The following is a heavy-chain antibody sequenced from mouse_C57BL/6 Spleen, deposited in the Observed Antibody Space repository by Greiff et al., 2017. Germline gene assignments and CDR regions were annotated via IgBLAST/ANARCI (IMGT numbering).Heavy chain of an antibody. CDR2: IYPGDGDT. J-gene: IGHJ1*03. D-gene: IGHD2-4*01. CDR3: ARGICYDYDGGYFDV. CDR1: GYAFSSYW. Sequence: VQLQQSGAELVKPGASVKISCKASGYAFSSYWMNWVKQRPGKGLEWIGQIYPGDGDTNYNGTFKGKATLTADKSSSTAYMQLSSLTSEESAVYFCARGICYDYDGGYFDVWGTGTTVTVSS. V-gene: IGHV1-80*01.